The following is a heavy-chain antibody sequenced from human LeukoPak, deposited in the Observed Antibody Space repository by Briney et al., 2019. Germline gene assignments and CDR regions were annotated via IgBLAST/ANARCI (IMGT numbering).Heavy chain of an antibody. CDR3: ARETEGVCSSTSCYEDWFDP. CDR1: GGSISTYY. Sequence: SETLSLTCNVSGGSISTYYWSWIRQPPGKGLEWVGCVYYTGSTNYSPSLKSRVTISVDTSKNQFSLKLSSVTAADTAVYYCARETEGVCSSTSCYEDWFDPWGQGTLVTVSS. CDR2: VYYTGST. V-gene: IGHV4-59*01. J-gene: IGHJ5*02. D-gene: IGHD2-2*01.